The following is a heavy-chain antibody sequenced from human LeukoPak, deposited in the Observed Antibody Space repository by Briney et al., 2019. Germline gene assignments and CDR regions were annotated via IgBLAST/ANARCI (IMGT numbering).Heavy chain of an antibody. D-gene: IGHD4/OR15-4a*01. CDR1: GFTFSSYA. Sequence: GGSLRLSCAASGFTFSSYAMSWVRQAPGKGLEWVSVISGSGGTTYYTDSVKGRFTISRDNSKNTLYLQMNSLRAEDTAVYYCARRAGAYSHPYDYWGQGTLVTVSS. V-gene: IGHV3-23*01. CDR3: ARRAGAYSHPYDY. CDR2: ISGSGGTT. J-gene: IGHJ4*02.